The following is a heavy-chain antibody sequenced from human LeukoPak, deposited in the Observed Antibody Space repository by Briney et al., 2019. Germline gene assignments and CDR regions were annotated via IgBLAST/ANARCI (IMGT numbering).Heavy chain of an antibody. J-gene: IGHJ4*02. V-gene: IGHV4-4*02. CDR3: ARDRPYYFGSGSYYDGFDS. D-gene: IGHD3-10*01. CDR1: GGPISSSNW. Sequence: PSETLSLTCAVSGGPISSSNWWSWLRQPPGKGLEWIGYIYHSGSTNYSPSLKSRVTISLDTSKNQFSLNLSSVTAADTAVYYCARDRPYYFGSGSYYDGFDSWGRGTLVTVSS. CDR2: IYHSGST.